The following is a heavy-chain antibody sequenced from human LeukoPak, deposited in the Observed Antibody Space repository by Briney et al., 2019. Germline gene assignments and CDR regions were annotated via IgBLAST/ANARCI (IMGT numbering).Heavy chain of an antibody. D-gene: IGHD3-10*01. J-gene: IGHJ5*02. CDR3: ANYGSGTYRFDP. CDR1: GGSISSGGYY. Sequence: SETLSLTCTVSGGSISSGGYYWSWIRQHPGKGLEWIGYIHHSGSSYYNPSLKSRVIISVDTSKNQFSLKLNSVTAADTAVYYCANYGSGTYRFDPWGQGTLVTVSS. CDR2: IHHSGSS. V-gene: IGHV4-31*03.